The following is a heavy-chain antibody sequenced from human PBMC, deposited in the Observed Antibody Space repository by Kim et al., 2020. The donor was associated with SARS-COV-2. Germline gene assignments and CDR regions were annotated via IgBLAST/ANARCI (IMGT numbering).Heavy chain of an antibody. D-gene: IGHD3-9*01. CDR1: GYTFTSYG. Sequence: ASVKVSCKASGYTFTSYGISWVRQAPGQGLEWMGWISAYNDNPNYAQKFQGRVTMTTDTSTSTAYMELRSLRSDDTAVYYCARVDLPSYGYFDWLLRAYLDYWGQGTLVTVSS. V-gene: IGHV1-18*01. CDR3: ARVDLPSYGYFDWLLRAYLDY. J-gene: IGHJ4*02. CDR2: ISAYNDNP.